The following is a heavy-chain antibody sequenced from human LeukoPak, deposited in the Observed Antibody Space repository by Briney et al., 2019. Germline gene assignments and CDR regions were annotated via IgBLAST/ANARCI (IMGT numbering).Heavy chain of an antibody. D-gene: IGHD4-17*01. CDR1: AFTFSSYS. V-gene: IGHV3-48*01. Sequence: GGSLRLSCAASAFTFSSYSMNWVRQAPGKGLEWVSYISSSSSTIYYADSVKGRFTISRDNAKNSLYLQMNSLRAEDTAVYYCAREDYGDYTAFDYWGQGTLVTVSS. CDR3: AREDYGDYTAFDY. J-gene: IGHJ4*02. CDR2: ISSSSSTI.